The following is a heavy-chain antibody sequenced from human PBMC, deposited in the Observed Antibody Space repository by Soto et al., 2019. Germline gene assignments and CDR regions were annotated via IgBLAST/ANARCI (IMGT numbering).Heavy chain of an antibody. Sequence: EVQLVESGGGLVQPGGSLRLSCAASGFTVSSNYMSWVRQAPGKGLEWVSVIYSGGSTYYADSVKGRFTISRDNSKNTLYLQMTSLRATDTAVYYCARDFVVAAAMRTYDYYYGMDVWGQGTTVTVSS. J-gene: IGHJ6*02. CDR1: GFTVSSNY. V-gene: IGHV3-66*01. CDR3: ARDFVVAAAMRTYDYYYGMDV. D-gene: IGHD2-2*01. CDR2: IYSGGST.